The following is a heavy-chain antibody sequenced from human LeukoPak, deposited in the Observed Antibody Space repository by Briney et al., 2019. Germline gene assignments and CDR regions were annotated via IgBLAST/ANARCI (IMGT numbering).Heavy chain of an antibody. CDR1: GFTLSSNT. Sequence: PGGSLRLSCAASGFTLSSNTMSWVRQAPGKGLDWVSAIGGSGGDTYYADSVKGRFTISRDNSKHTLFLQINSLRAEDTAVYYCARTAAAYAFDIWGQGTMVTVSS. D-gene: IGHD6-13*01. CDR2: IGGSGGDT. CDR3: ARTAAAYAFDI. V-gene: IGHV3-23*01. J-gene: IGHJ3*02.